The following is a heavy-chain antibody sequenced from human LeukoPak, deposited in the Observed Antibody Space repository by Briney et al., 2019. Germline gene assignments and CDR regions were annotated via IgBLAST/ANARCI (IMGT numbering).Heavy chain of an antibody. Sequence: VASVKVSCKASGYTFTGYYMHWVRQAPGHGLEWMGWINPNSGGTNYAQKFQGRVTMTRDTSISTAYMELSRLRSDDTAVYYCARVFGRGSSWPFDYWGQGTLVTVSS. CDR1: GYTFTGYY. V-gene: IGHV1-2*02. D-gene: IGHD6-13*01. CDR2: INPNSGGT. J-gene: IGHJ4*02. CDR3: ARVFGRGSSWPFDY.